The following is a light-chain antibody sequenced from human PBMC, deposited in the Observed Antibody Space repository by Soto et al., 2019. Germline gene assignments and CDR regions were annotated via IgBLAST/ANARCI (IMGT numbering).Light chain of an antibody. Sequence: EIVLTKSPGTLSLSPGERATLSCRASQSVSSSYLAWYQQKPGQAPRLLIYGASSRATGIPDRFSGSGSGTDFTLIISRLEPEDFAVYYCQQYGSSPRTFGQVTKVEIK. CDR3: QQYGSSPRT. V-gene: IGKV3-20*01. CDR1: QSVSSSY. CDR2: GAS. J-gene: IGKJ1*01.